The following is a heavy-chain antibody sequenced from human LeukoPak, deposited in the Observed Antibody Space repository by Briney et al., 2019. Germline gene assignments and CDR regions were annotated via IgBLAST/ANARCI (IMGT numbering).Heavy chain of an antibody. CDR1: GFTFSSYS. Sequence: GGSLRLSCAASGFTFSSYSMNWVRQAPGKGLEWVSSISSSSSYIYYADSVKGRFTISRDNAKNSLYLQMNSLRAEDTAVYYCARDPRWDVVVVPAAYYYYGMDVWGKGTTVTVSS. D-gene: IGHD2-2*01. CDR3: ARDPRWDVVVVPAAYYYYGMDV. V-gene: IGHV3-21*01. J-gene: IGHJ6*04. CDR2: ISSSSSYI.